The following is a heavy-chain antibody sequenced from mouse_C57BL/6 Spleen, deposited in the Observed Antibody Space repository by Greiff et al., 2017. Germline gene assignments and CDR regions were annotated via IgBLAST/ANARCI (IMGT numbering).Heavy chain of an antibody. CDR1: GYTFTDYE. D-gene: IGHD4-1*01. CDR3: TNWDGFDY. Sequence: VQLQQSGAELVRPGASVTLSCKASGYTFTDYEMHWVKQTPVHGLEWIGAIYPETGGTAYNQKFTGKAILTADKSSSTAYMELRSLTSEDSAVYYCTNWDGFDYWGQGTTLTVSS. V-gene: IGHV1-15*01. J-gene: IGHJ2*01. CDR2: IYPETGGT.